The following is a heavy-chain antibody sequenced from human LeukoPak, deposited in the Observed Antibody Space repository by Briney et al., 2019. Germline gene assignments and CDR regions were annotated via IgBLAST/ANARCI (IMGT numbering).Heavy chain of an antibody. Sequence: PGGSLRLSCAASGFTFSSYAMSWVRQAPGKGLEWVSAISGSGGSTYYADSVKGRFTISRDNSKNTLYLQMNSLRAEDTAVYYCAKDKYSPNINNWFAPGAREPLVTVPS. CDR2: ISGSGGST. J-gene: IGHJ5*02. D-gene: IGHD5-18*01. V-gene: IGHV3-23*01. CDR1: GFTFSSYA. CDR3: AKDKYSPNINNWFAP.